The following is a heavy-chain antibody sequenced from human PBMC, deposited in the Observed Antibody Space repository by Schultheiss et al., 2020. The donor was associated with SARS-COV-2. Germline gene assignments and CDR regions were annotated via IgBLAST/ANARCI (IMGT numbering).Heavy chain of an antibody. J-gene: IGHJ6*02. D-gene: IGHD2-15*01. CDR1: GFTFSSYA. CDR3: AKGKFRISVGFALDV. V-gene: IGHV3-23*01. Sequence: GGSLRLSCAASGFTFSSYAMSWVRQAPGKGLEWVSAISGSGSSTYYADSVKGRFTISRDNSKNTLYLQMNSLRAEDTAVYYCAKGKFRISVGFALDVWGQGTTVTVSS. CDR2: ISGSGSST.